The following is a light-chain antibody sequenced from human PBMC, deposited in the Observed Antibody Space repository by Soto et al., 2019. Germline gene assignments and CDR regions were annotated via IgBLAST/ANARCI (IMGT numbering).Light chain of an antibody. V-gene: IGKV1-5*03. Sequence: DIQMTQSPSTLSASVGDRVTITCRASDYISVWLAWYQQKPGKAPTLLIYMASSLESGVPSRFSGSGSGTEFTLTISSLQPDDFGTYYCQQYNSYSSPFGQGTKLEIK. CDR1: DYISVW. CDR2: MAS. J-gene: IGKJ2*01. CDR3: QQYNSYSSP.